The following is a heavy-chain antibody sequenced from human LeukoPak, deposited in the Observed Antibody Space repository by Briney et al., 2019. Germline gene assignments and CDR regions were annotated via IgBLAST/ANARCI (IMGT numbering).Heavy chain of an antibody. CDR1: GFTFSSYS. Sequence: GGSLRLSCAASGFTFSSYSMNWVRQAPGKRLEWVSSISSSSSYIYYADSVKGRFTISRDNAKNSLYLQMNSLRAEDTAVYYCARSRGWYCSSTSCFSAGLDYWGQGTLVTVSS. CDR2: ISSSSSYI. J-gene: IGHJ4*02. V-gene: IGHV3-21*01. D-gene: IGHD2-2*01. CDR3: ARSRGWYCSSTSCFSAGLDY.